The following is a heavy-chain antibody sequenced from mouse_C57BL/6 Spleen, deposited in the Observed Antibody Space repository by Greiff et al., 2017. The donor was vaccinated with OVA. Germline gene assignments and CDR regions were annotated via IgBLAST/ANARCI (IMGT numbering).Heavy chain of an antibody. CDR1: GYSFTSYY. CDR3: AKAVVAYYAMDY. Sequence: VQLQESGPELVKPGASVKISCKASGYSFTSYYIHWVKQRPGQGLEWIGWIYPGSGNTKYNEKFKGKATLTADTSSSTAYMQLSSLTSEDSAVYYCAKAVVAYYAMDYWGQGTSVTVSS. J-gene: IGHJ4*01. V-gene: IGHV1-66*01. CDR2: IYPGSGNT. D-gene: IGHD1-1*01.